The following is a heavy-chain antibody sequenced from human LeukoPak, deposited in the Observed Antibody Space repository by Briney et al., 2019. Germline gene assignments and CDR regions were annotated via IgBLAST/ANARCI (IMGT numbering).Heavy chain of an antibody. CDR3: ASGSSGSISRLCYFDY. CDR1: GFTFSSYAM. CDR2: IYHSGST. V-gene: IGHV4-4*02. D-gene: IGHD3-22*01. Sequence: GSLRLSCAASGFTFSSYAMSWVRQPPGKGLEWIGEIYHSGSTNYNPSLKSRVTISVDKSKNQFSLKLSSVTAADTAVYYCASGSSGSISRLCYFDYWGQGTLVTVSS. J-gene: IGHJ4*02.